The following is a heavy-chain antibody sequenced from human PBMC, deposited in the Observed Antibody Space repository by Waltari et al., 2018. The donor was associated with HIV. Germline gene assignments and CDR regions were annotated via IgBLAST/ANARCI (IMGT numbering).Heavy chain of an antibody. J-gene: IGHJ4*02. CDR2: MYLGDSDT. V-gene: IGHV5-51*03. D-gene: IGHD1-26*01. CDR1: GYTFTNYW. CDR3: ARTVGATPENFEY. Sequence: EVQLVQSGAEVKKPGDSLKISCKGSGYTFTNYWIGWGRQMPGKGLEWMGIMYLGDSDTRYSPSFQGQVTISADKSITTAYLQWSSLKASDTAMYYCARTVGATPENFEYWGQGTLVTVSS.